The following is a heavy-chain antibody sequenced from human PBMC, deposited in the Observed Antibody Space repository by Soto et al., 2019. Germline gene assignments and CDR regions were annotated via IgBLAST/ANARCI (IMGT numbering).Heavy chain of an antibody. J-gene: IGHJ4*02. CDR2: IYYSGNT. D-gene: IGHD3-22*01. Sequence: SETLSLTCTVSGGSVSSGPYYWSWIRQPPGKGLEWIGYIYYSGNTNYNPTLKSRVTISVDTSKNQFSLKLSSVTAADTAVYYCARGGRHDDSSGYGSLDFWGQGTLVTVSS. V-gene: IGHV4-61*01. CDR3: ARGGRHDDSSGYGSLDF. CDR1: GGSVSSGPYY.